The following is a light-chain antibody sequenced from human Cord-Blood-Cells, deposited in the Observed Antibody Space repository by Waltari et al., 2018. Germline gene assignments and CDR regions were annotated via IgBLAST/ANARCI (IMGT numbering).Light chain of an antibody. CDR2: AAS. CDR3: QQSYSTPYS. V-gene: IGKV1-39*01. CDR1: QSISSY. Sequence: DIQMTQSPSSLSASVGDRVTITCRASQSISSYLNWYQQKPGKAPKLLIYAASSLQSGVPSRYSGSGSVTDCSLTISSLQPEYFATYYCQQSYSTPYSFGQGTKLEIK. J-gene: IGKJ2*03.